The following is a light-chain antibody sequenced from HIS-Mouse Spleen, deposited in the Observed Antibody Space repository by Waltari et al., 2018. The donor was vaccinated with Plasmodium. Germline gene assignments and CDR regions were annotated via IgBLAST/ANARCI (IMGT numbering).Light chain of an antibody. CDR2: GAS. J-gene: IGKJ3*01. V-gene: IGKV3-15*01. CDR3: QQYNNWSFT. Sequence: EIVMTQSPATLSVSPGERATLSCRASQSVSSNLAWYQQKPGQAPGLLIYGASTRATGIPARFSGRGSGTEFTLTISSLQSEDFAVYYCQQYNNWSFTFGPGTKVDIK. CDR1: QSVSSN.